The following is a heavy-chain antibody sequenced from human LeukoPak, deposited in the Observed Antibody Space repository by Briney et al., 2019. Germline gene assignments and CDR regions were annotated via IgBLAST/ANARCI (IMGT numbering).Heavy chain of an antibody. CDR2: INPNSGGT. V-gene: IGHV1-2*06. J-gene: IGHJ5*02. CDR3: ARDRTRGSGSKYNWFDP. Sequence: ASVKVSCKASGYTLTGYYMHWVRQAPGQGLEWMGRINPNSGGTNYAQKFQGRVTMTRDTSISTAYMELSRLRSDDTAVYYCARDRTRGSGSKYNWFDPWGQGTLVTVSS. D-gene: IGHD3-10*01. CDR1: GYTLTGYY.